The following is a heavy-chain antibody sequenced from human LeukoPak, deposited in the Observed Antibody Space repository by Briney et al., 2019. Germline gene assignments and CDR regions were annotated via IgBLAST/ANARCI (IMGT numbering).Heavy chain of an antibody. D-gene: IGHD2-15*01. Sequence: GGSLRLSCAASGFTFSSYEMNWVRQAPGKGLEWISYISGTTSSVYYADSVKGRFTISRDNAKISLYLQMNSLRPEDTAVYYCARDPRAMVYWGQGTLVTVSS. CDR1: GFTFSSYE. V-gene: IGHV3-48*03. CDR2: ISGTTSSV. CDR3: ARDPRAMVY. J-gene: IGHJ4*02.